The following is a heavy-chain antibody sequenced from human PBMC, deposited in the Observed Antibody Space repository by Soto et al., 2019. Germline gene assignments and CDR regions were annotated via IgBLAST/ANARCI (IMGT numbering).Heavy chain of an antibody. D-gene: IGHD1-26*01. Sequence: SDTLSLTCTVSVVSIISYDWSLVLQPPGNGLEWILYIYYSGSTNYNPSLNSRVTISVDTSKNQFSLKLSSVTAADTAVYYCEIVSGRYWRWLDPWGKGTMVNVS. J-gene: IGHJ5*02. CDR2: IYYSGST. CDR1: VVSIISYD. CDR3: EIVSGRYWRWLDP. V-gene: IGHV4-59*01.